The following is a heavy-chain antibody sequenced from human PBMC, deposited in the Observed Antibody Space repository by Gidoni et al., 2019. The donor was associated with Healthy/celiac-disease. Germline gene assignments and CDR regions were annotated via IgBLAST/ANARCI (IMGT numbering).Heavy chain of an antibody. V-gene: IGHV3-23*01. Sequence: EVQLLESGGGLVQPGGSLKLSCAASGFTFSIYAMSWVRQAPGKGLEWVSAISGSGGSTYYADSVKGRFTISRDNSKNTLYLQMNSLRAEDTAVYYCAKDRREWELNNWGQGTLVTVSS. CDR1: GFTFSIYA. CDR2: ISGSGGST. D-gene: IGHD1-26*01. CDR3: AKDRREWELNN. J-gene: IGHJ4*02.